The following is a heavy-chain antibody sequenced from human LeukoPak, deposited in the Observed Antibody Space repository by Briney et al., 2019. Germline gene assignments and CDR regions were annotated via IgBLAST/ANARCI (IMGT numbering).Heavy chain of an antibody. CDR3: ARGICGYDILTGSLCY. Sequence: GGSLRLSCAASGFTFSSYEMDWVRQAPGKGLEWVSYISSNGSTIYYADSVKGRFTISRDNAKNSLYLQMNSLRAEDTAVYYCARGICGYDILTGSLCYWGQGTLVTVSS. J-gene: IGHJ4*02. CDR1: GFTFSSYE. D-gene: IGHD3-9*01. V-gene: IGHV3-48*03. CDR2: ISSNGSTI.